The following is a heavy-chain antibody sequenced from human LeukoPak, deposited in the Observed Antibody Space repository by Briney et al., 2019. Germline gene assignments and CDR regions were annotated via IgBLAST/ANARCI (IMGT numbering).Heavy chain of an antibody. CDR3: ARHIGRGTIFGVVTPNNWFDP. CDR1: GYSISSGYY. D-gene: IGHD3-3*01. V-gene: IGHV4-38-2*01. Sequence: PSETLSLTCAVSGYSISSGYYWGCIRAPPGKGLEWIGSIYHSGSTYYKPSLKSRVTISVDTSKNQFSLKLSSVTAADTAVYYCARHIGRGTIFGVVTPNNWFDPWGQGTLVTVSS. CDR2: IYHSGST. J-gene: IGHJ5*02.